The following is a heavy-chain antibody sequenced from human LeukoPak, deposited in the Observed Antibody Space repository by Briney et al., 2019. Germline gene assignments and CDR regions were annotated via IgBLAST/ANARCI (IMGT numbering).Heavy chain of an antibody. V-gene: IGHV4-59*08. CDR1: GGSISSYY. CDR2: IYSSGST. J-gene: IGHJ3*02. Sequence: PSETLSLTCAVSGGSISSYYWSWIRQPPGKGLEWIGYIYSSGSTNYNPSLKSRVTMSVDTSMHQFSLKLSSVTAADTAVYYCARTLAVTGSPAFDIWGQGTMVTVSS. D-gene: IGHD6-19*01. CDR3: ARTLAVTGSPAFDI.